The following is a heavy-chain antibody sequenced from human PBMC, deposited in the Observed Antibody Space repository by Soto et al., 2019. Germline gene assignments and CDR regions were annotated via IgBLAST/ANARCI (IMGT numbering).Heavy chain of an antibody. J-gene: IGHJ4*02. D-gene: IGHD5-12*01. CDR1: GYSFTSLD. Sequence: QVQLVQSGAEVREPGASVKVSCKASGYSFTSLDINWVRQTTGQGLEWMGWMQPSSGRTGYAQKFQGRVTMTRDTSINTAYMELSRLRSDDTAVYYCARLLQYSGYDDTDYWGQGTLVTVSS. CDR2: MQPSSGRT. V-gene: IGHV1-8*01. CDR3: ARLLQYSGYDDTDY.